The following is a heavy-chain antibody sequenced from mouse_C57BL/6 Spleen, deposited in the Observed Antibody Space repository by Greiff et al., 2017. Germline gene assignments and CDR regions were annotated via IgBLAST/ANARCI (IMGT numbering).Heavy chain of an antibody. CDR1: GFNIKDYY. Sequence: VQLQQSGAELVKPGASVKLSCTASGFNIKDYYMHWVKQRTEQGLEWIGRIDPEDGETKYAPKLQGKATITADTSSNTAYLQLSSLTSEDTAVYYCARNYDYDGGYWYFDVWGTGTTVTVSS. CDR2: IDPEDGET. D-gene: IGHD2-4*01. V-gene: IGHV14-2*01. CDR3: ARNYDYDGGYWYFDV. J-gene: IGHJ1*03.